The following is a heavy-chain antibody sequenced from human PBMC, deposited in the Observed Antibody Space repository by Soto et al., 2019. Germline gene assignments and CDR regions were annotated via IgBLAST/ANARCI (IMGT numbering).Heavy chain of an antibody. D-gene: IGHD3-22*01. V-gene: IGHV3-23*01. CDR1: GVTFSSYA. Sequence: EVQLLESGGGLVQPGGSLRLSSAASGVTFSSYAMSWVRQAPGKGLEWVSSISGSAGHTYYADSVKGRFTISRDNSKNTVYLQMDSLRAEDTAVYYCARGLRQEVVYWYFDLWGRGTLVTVSS. J-gene: IGHJ2*01. CDR3: ARGLRQEVVYWYFDL. CDR2: ISGSAGHT.